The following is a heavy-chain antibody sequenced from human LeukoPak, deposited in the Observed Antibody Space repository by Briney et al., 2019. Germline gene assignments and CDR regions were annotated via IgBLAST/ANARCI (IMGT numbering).Heavy chain of an antibody. CDR3: ARRNSYGFDY. J-gene: IGHJ4*02. D-gene: IGHD5-18*01. V-gene: IGHV1-18*04. CDR1: GYTFTNYG. Sequence: ASVKVSFKASGYTFTNYGITWVRQAPGQGLEWVGWTSTYNGNRNYAQKFQGRVTMTTDTSTSTAYMELRSLRSDDTAVYYCARRNSYGFDYWGQGTLVTVSS. CDR2: TSTYNGNR.